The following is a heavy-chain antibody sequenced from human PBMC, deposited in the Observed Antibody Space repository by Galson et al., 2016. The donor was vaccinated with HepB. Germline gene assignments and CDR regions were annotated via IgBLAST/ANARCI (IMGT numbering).Heavy chain of an antibody. V-gene: IGHV3-66*04. CDR2: LYSSGNT. Sequence: SLRLSCAVSGLSINSNYMTWVRQAPGKGLEWVSFLYSSGNTYYADSVKGRFTFSRDNSKNTLYLQMTSLTVDDTAVYYCARQDFAGVYFDYWGQGTTVTVSS. J-gene: IGHJ4*03. CDR1: GLSINSNY. CDR3: ARQDFAGVYFDY. D-gene: IGHD7-27*01.